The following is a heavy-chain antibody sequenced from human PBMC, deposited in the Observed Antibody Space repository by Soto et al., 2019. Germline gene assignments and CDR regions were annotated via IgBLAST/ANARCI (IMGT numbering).Heavy chain of an antibody. Sequence: SETLSLTCAVYGGSFSGYYWSWIRQPPGKGLEWIGEINHSGSTNYNPSLKSRVTISVDTSKNQFSLKLSSVTAADTAVYYCARRSLRGSAFDIWGQGTMVTVSS. J-gene: IGHJ3*02. V-gene: IGHV4-34*01. CDR2: INHSGST. D-gene: IGHD4-17*01. CDR1: GGSFSGYY. CDR3: ARRSLRGSAFDI.